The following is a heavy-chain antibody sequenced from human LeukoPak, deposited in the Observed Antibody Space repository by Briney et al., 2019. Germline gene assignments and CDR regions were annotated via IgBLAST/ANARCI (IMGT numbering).Heavy chain of an antibody. D-gene: IGHD3-22*01. J-gene: IGHJ4*02. Sequence: GASVKVSCKASGYTFTGYYMHWVRHAPGQGLEWMGRINPNSGGTNYAQKFQGRVTMTRDTSISTAYMELSRLRSDDTAVYYCARGTYYYDSSGYYSLEYWGQGTLVTVSS. CDR1: GYTFTGYY. V-gene: IGHV1-2*06. CDR2: INPNSGGT. CDR3: ARGTYYYDSSGYYSLEY.